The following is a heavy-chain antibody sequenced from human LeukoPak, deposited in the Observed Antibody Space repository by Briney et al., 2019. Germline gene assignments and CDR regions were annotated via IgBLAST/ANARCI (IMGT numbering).Heavy chain of an antibody. CDR1: GFTFDDYA. CDR3: AKDRGPSGIAAAGVDY. Sequence: GRSLRLSCAASGFTFDDYAMHWVRQAPGKGLEWVSGISWNSGSIGYADSVKGRFTISRDNAKNSLYLQMNSLRAEDTALYYCAKDRGPSGIAAAGVDYWGQGTLATVSS. CDR2: ISWNSGSI. D-gene: IGHD6-13*01. V-gene: IGHV3-9*01. J-gene: IGHJ4*02.